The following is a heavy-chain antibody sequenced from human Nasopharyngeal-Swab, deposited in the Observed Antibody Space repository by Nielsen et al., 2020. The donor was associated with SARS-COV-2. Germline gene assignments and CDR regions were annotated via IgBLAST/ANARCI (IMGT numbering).Heavy chain of an antibody. CDR1: GGSVSDYY. CDR3: ASLPYCSSDTCYPIDL. V-gene: IGHV4-59*08. Sequence: SETLSLTCTVSGGSVSDYYWSWIRKPPGKGLEGLGYISYSGATNYNPSLKSRVTISVDTSKNQCSLRLSSVTAADTATYYCASLPYCSSDTCYPIDLWGQGTLVTVSS. J-gene: IGHJ5*02. D-gene: IGHD2-2*01. CDR2: ISYSGAT.